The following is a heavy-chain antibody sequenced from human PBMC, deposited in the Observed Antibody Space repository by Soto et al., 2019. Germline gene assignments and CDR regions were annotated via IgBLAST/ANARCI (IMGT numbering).Heavy chain of an antibody. CDR2: INAGNGNT. Sequence: GASVKVSCKASGYTFTSYAMHWVRQAPGQRLEWMGWINAGNGNTKYSQKFQGRVTITRDTSASTAYMELSSLRSEDTAVYYCARVSIAAAGTFDFWGQGTLVTVSS. J-gene: IGHJ4*02. CDR3: ARVSIAAAGTFDF. CDR1: GYTFTSYA. V-gene: IGHV1-3*01. D-gene: IGHD6-13*01.